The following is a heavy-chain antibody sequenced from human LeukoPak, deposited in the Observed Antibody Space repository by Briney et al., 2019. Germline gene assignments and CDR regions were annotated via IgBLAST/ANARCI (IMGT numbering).Heavy chain of an antibody. CDR1: GFTFDDYG. CDR3: ARVRGAMDAFDI. D-gene: IGHD3-10*01. J-gene: IGHJ3*02. Sequence: GGSLRLSCAASGFTFDDYGMSWVRQAPGKGLEWVSGINWNGGSTGYADSVKGRFTTSRDNAKNSLYLQMNSLRAEDTALYYCARVRGAMDAFDIWGQGTMVTVSS. CDR2: INWNGGST. V-gene: IGHV3-20*04.